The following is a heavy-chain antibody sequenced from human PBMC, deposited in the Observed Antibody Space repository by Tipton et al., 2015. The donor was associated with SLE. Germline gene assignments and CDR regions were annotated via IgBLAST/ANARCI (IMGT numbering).Heavy chain of an antibody. D-gene: IGHD1-26*01. J-gene: IGHJ6*02. V-gene: IGHV4-59*08. CDR2: ISYSGST. CDR3: ARHVDGGSYFLSGMDV. CDR1: GGSISSYY. Sequence: LRLSCTVSGGSISSYYWSWIRQPPGKGLEWIGSISYSGSTNYNPSLKSRVTISADTSKNQFSLKLSSVTAADTAVYYCARHVDGGSYFLSGMDVWGQGTTVTVSS.